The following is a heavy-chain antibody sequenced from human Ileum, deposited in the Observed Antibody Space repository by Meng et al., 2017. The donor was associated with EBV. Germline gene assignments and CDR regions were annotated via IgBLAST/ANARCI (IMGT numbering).Heavy chain of an antibody. CDR3: ARGVDYHWGY. J-gene: IGHJ4*02. CDR2: IHHSGIT. CDR1: GGSINTDYW. D-gene: IGHD3-16*01. Sequence: VHLKASGHGLVKPSGTLSLICAVSGGSINTDYWWSWVRQSPGEGLEWIGEIHHSGITNYNASLRSRVDMSIDKSKNQVSFNLRSATAADTAVYYCARGVDYHWGYWGQGSLVTVSS. V-gene: IGHV4-4*02.